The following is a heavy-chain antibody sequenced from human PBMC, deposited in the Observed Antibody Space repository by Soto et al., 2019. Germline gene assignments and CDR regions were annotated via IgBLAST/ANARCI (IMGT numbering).Heavy chain of an antibody. CDR1: GFTFRKYV. CDR3: AKDQGFLEWRPQGGLDV. CDR2: LSSTGGST. D-gene: IGHD3-3*01. V-gene: IGHV3-23*01. J-gene: IGHJ6*02. Sequence: EVQLLESGGGLAQPGGSLRLSCEVSGFTFRKYVMTWVRQAPGKGLEWVSSLSSTGGSTYYADSVKGRFTVSRDNSKNTLFLQMNSLRAEDTAIDYCAKDQGFLEWRPQGGLDVWGPGTTVAVSS.